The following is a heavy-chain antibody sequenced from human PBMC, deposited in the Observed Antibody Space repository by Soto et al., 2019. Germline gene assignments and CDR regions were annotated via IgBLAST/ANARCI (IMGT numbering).Heavy chain of an antibody. V-gene: IGHV3-23*01. D-gene: IGHD5-12*01. J-gene: IGHJ4*02. CDR1: GFTFSSYA. Sequence: PGGSMRLSCAASGFTFSSYAMSWVRQAPGKGLEWVSAISGSGGSTYYADSVKGRFTISRDNSKNTLYLQMNSLRAEDTAVYYCAKDRRDGYNGGFFDYWGQGTLVTVSS. CDR3: AKDRRDGYNGGFFDY. CDR2: ISGSGGST.